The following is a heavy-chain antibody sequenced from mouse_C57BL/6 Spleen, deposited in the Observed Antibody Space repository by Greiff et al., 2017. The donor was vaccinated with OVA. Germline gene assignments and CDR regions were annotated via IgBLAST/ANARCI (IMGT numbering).Heavy chain of an antibody. CDR3: TRDGRNWDFDY. V-gene: IGHV5-9-1*02. D-gene: IGHD4-1*01. Sequence: DVQLVESGEGLVKPGGSLKLSCAASGFTFSSYAMSWVRQTPEKRLEWVAYISSGGDYIYYADTVKGRFTISRDNARNTLYLQMSSLKSEDTAMYYCTRDGRNWDFDYWGQGTTLTVSS. CDR1: GFTFSSYA. J-gene: IGHJ2*01. CDR2: ISSGGDYI.